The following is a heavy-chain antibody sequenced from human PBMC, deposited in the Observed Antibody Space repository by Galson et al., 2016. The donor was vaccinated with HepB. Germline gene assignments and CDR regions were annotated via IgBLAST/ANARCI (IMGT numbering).Heavy chain of an antibody. CDR1: GFTFNAHW. V-gene: IGHV3-7*01. CDR2: IRGDGIVS. D-gene: IGHD3-10*01. Sequence: LRLSCAASGFTFNAHWMNWVRQAPGKGLEWVANIRGDGIVSYYAESVRGRFTIPRDNAKNSLYLQMNGLRVDETAVYYCSREMTGSYFDWGQGTLVTVSS. J-gene: IGHJ4*02. CDR3: SREMTGSYFD.